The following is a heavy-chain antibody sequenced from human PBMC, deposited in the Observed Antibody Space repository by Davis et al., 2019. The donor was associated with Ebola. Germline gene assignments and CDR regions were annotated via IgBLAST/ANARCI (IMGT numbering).Heavy chain of an antibody. CDR1: GYSFTNYW. CDR3: ARLLGNGDYPSYYGMDV. Sequence: GESLKISCKGSGYSFTNYWIGWVRQMPGKGLEWMGIIYPGDSDTRYSPSFQGQVTISADKSISTAYLQWSSLKASDTAMYYCARLLGNGDYPSYYGMDVWGQGTTVTVSS. D-gene: IGHD4-17*01. V-gene: IGHV5-51*01. CDR2: IYPGDSDT. J-gene: IGHJ6*02.